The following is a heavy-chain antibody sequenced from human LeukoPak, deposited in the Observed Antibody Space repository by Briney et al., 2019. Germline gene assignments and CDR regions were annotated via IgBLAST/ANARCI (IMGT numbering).Heavy chain of an antibody. Sequence: GGSLSLSCAVSGVTFSTYYMHWVRQAPGKGLVWVSHINTDGSIKNYADSEKRRITISKDNAKNTLHLQMNSLRAEDTAVYYCTTDHSSGGSCFGCYWGQGTLVTVSS. CDR1: GVTFSTYY. V-gene: IGHV3-74*01. D-gene: IGHD2-15*01. J-gene: IGHJ4*02. CDR2: INTDGSIK. CDR3: TTDHSSGGSCFGCY.